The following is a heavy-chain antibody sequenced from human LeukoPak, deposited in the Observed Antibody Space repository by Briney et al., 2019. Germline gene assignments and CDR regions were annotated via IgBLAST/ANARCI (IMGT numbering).Heavy chain of an antibody. J-gene: IGHJ4*02. Sequence: QPGGFLILSCAASGFTFSSYAMSWVRQAPGKGLEWVSGISMSGGRIYYADSVKGRFTISRDNSKKTLYLQLNSLRAEDTAVYYCAKDRGGGSCSYFDYWGQGTLVTVSS. CDR2: ISMSGGRI. CDR3: AKDRGGGSCSYFDY. CDR1: GFTFSSYA. V-gene: IGHV3-23*01. D-gene: IGHD2-15*01.